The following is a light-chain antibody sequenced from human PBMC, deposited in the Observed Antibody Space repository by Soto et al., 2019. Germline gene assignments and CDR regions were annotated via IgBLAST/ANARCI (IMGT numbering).Light chain of an antibody. J-gene: IGKJ2*01. V-gene: IGKV3-15*01. CDR3: QHYNYWPYT. CDR2: DAS. Sequence: LKHSAAALSLSPWERATLSCRASQTIDNTLAWYQRKPGQAPRLLIYDASTRATGVPARFSGSGSGTDFTLTISSLQSEDFAVYYCQHYNYWPYTFGQGTKVDIK. CDR1: QTIDNT.